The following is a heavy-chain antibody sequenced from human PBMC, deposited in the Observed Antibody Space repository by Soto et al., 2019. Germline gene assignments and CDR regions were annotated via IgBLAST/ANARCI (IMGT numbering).Heavy chain of an antibody. CDR3: AKHGGSGSYYNWFDP. V-gene: IGHV3-30-3*02. CDR1: GFTFSSYA. D-gene: IGHD3-10*01. J-gene: IGHJ5*02. Sequence: GGSLRLSCAASGFTFSSYAMHWVRQAPGKGLEWVTIISYDGSNKYYADSVKGRFTISRDNSKNTLYLQMNSLRAEDTAVYYCAKHGGSGSYYNWFDPWGQGTLVTVSS. CDR2: ISYDGSNK.